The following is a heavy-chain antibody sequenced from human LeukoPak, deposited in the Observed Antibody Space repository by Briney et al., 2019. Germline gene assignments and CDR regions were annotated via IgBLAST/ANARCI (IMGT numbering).Heavy chain of an antibody. CDR1: GGTFSIYA. Sequence: ASVKVSCKASGGTFSIYAISWVRQAPGQGLEWMGGIIPIFGTANYAQKLQGSVTITADESTSTAYMELSSLRSEKTAVYYCARDEAGDDFWSGYYVFDYWGQGTLVTVSS. D-gene: IGHD3-3*01. CDR2: IIPIFGTA. J-gene: IGHJ4*02. V-gene: IGHV1-69*13. CDR3: ARDEAGDDFWSGYYVFDY.